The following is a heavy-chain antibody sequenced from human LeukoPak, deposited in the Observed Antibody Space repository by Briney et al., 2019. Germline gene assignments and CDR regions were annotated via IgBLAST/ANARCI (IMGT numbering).Heavy chain of an antibody. CDR1: GFTFSSYA. CDR2: ISGSGGST. J-gene: IGHJ4*02. V-gene: IGHV3-23*01. D-gene: IGHD6-13*01. CDR3: AREAAPPEEAGFDY. Sequence: TGGSLRLSCAASGFTFSSYAMSWVRQAPGKGLEWVSAISGSGGSTYYADSVKGRFTISRDNSKNTLYLQMNSLRVEDTAVYYCAREAAPPEEAGFDYWGQGTLVTVSS.